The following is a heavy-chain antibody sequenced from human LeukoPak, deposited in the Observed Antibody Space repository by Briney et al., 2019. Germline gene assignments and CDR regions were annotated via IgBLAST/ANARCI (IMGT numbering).Heavy chain of an antibody. D-gene: IGHD3-10*01. CDR2: IRSNADGGTT. Sequence: GGSLRLPRAASGFTFSSYWMHWVRQAPGKGLEWVGRIRSNADGGTTDYAAPVNARFIISRDDSKNTLYLHMDSLKTEDTAVYYCTTQIGDYWGQGTLVTVSS. V-gene: IGHV3-15*01. J-gene: IGHJ4*02. CDR1: GFTFSSYW. CDR3: TTQIGDY.